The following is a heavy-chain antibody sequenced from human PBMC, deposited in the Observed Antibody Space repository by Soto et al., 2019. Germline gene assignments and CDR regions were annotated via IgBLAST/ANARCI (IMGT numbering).Heavy chain of an antibody. CDR2: ISYDGSNK. J-gene: IGHJ6*02. CDR3: ARINSDTYCSGGSCYSGYYYYGMDV. V-gene: IGHV3-30-3*01. CDR1: GFTFGSYA. Sequence: GGSLRLSCAASGFTFGSYAMHWVRQAPGKGLEWVAVISYDGSNKYYADSVKGRFTISRDNSKNTLYLQMNSLRAEDTAVYYCARINSDTYCSGGSCYSGYYYYGMDVWGQGTTVTVSS. D-gene: IGHD2-15*01.